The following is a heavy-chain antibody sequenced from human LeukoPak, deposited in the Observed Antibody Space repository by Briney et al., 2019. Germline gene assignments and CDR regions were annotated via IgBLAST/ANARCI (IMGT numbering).Heavy chain of an antibody. CDR3: ASDLLWFGELLSGDAFDI. CDR2: IYSGGST. V-gene: IGHV3-23*01. J-gene: IGHJ3*02. D-gene: IGHD3-10*01. CDR1: GFTFSSYA. Sequence: GGSLRLSCAASGFTFSSYAMSWVRQAPGKGLEWVSVIYSGGSTYYADSVKGRFTISRDNSKNTLYLQMNSLRAEDTAVYYCASDLLWFGELLSGDAFDIWGQGIMVTVSS.